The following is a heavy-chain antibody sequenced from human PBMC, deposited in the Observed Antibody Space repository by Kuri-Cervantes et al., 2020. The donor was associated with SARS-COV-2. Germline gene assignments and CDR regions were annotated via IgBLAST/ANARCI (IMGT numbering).Heavy chain of an antibody. D-gene: IGHD1/OR15-1a*01. CDR3: ARGNTAQGYFDY. J-gene: IGHJ4*02. V-gene: IGHV3-11*04. CDR2: ISTSGGSI. Sequence: GGSLRLSCVASGFTFSDYYFTWIRQAPGKGLEWVSYISTSGGSIFYADSVKGRFTISRDNAKNSLYLQMNSLRAEDTAVYYCARGNTAQGYFDYWGQGTLVTVSS. CDR1: GFTFSDYY.